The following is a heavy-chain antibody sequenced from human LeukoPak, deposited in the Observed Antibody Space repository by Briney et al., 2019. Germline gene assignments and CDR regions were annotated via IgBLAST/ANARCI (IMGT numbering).Heavy chain of an antibody. CDR2: IYYSGST. CDR3: ARTTVTQDTYYFDY. J-gene: IGHJ4*02. D-gene: IGHD4-11*01. CDR1: GGSISSSSYY. V-gene: IGHV4-39*07. Sequence: SETLSLTCTVSGGSISSSSYYWGWIRQPPGKGLEWIGSIYYSGSTYYNPSLKSRVTISVDTSKNQFSLKLSSVTAADTAVYYCARTTVTQDTYYFDYWGQETLVTVSS.